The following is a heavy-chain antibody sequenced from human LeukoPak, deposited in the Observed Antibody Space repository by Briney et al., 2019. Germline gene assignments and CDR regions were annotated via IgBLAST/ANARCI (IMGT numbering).Heavy chain of an antibody. CDR1: GGSISSHY. V-gene: IGHV4-59*11. Sequence: SETLSLTCTVSGGSISSHYWSWIRQPPGKGLGWIGYIYYSGSTNYNPSLKSRVTISVDTSKNQLSLKLSSVTAADTAVYYCARGSGGFDYWGQGTLVTVSS. CDR2: IYYSGST. D-gene: IGHD2-15*01. J-gene: IGHJ4*02. CDR3: ARGSGGFDY.